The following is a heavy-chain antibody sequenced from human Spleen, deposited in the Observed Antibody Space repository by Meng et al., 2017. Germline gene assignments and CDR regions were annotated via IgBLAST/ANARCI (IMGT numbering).Heavy chain of an antibody. D-gene: IGHD6-19*01. Sequence: QVQLQQWGAGLLKPSETLSLTCGVYGGSFSGYYWTWIRQPPGKGLEWIGEIYHSGSTNYNPSLKSRVTISVDKSKNQFSLNLSSVTAADTAVYYCVRSSAWVRTGFDPWGQGTLVTVSS. CDR2: IYHSGST. V-gene: IGHV4-34*01. J-gene: IGHJ5*02. CDR3: VRSSAWVRTGFDP. CDR1: GGSFSGYY.